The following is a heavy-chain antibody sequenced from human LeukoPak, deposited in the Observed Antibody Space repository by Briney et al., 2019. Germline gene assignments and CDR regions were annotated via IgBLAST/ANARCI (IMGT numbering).Heavy chain of an antibody. V-gene: IGHV3-33*06. J-gene: IGHJ4*02. CDR3: AKDRLRVTQTFDY. D-gene: IGHD5-18*01. Sequence: GGSLRLSCAASGFTFSSYGMHWVRQAPGKGLEWVAVIWYDGSNKYYADSVKGRFTISRDNSKNTLYLQMNSLRAEDTAVYYCAKDRLRVTQTFDYWGQGTLVTVSS. CDR2: IWYDGSNK. CDR1: GFTFSSYG.